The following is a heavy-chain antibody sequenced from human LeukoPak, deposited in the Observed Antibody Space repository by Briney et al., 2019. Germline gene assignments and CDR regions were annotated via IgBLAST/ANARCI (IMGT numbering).Heavy chain of an antibody. D-gene: IGHD3-3*01. CDR2: IIPIFGTA. J-gene: IGHJ6*03. CDR1: GGTFSSYA. Sequence: ASVKVSCKASGGTFSSYAISWVRQAPGQGLEWMGGIIPIFGTANYAQKFQGRVTITADKSTSTAYMELSSLRSEDTAVYYCAGNHRYDFWSGYYYYMDVWGKGTTVTVSS. V-gene: IGHV1-69*06. CDR3: AGNHRYDFWSGYYYYMDV.